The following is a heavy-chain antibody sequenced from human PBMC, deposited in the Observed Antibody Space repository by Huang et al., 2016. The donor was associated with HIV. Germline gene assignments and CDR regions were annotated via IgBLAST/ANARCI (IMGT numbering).Heavy chain of an antibody. V-gene: IGHV5-51*01. Sequence: EEQLVQSGAEVKKPGESLKISCEGSGYSFAKYWIGWVGQMPGKGLGWMGIIYPDDSDTRYSPSFQGQVSISADKSISTAYLQWSSLKASDTAMYYCARLDTARNYYYYGLDVWGQGTSVIVSS. CDR3: ARLDTARNYYYYGLDV. J-gene: IGHJ6*02. CDR2: IYPDDSDT. D-gene: IGHD5-18*01. CDR1: GYSFAKYW.